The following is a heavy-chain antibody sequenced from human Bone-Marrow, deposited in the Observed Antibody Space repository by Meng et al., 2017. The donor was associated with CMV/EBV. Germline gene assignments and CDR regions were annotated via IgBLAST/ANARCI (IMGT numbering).Heavy chain of an antibody. CDR2: IIPILGIA. Sequence: SVKVSCKASGGTFSSYTISWVRQAPGQGLEWMGRIIPILGIANYAQKFQGRVTITADKSTSTAYMALSSLRSEDTAVYYCASTKGYCSSTSFSIGPKNYSSGMAVCCQGTTVTVSS. J-gene: IGHJ6*02. CDR3: ASTKGYCSSTSFSIGPKNYSSGMAV. V-gene: IGHV1-69*02. CDR1: GGTFSSYT. D-gene: IGHD2-2*01.